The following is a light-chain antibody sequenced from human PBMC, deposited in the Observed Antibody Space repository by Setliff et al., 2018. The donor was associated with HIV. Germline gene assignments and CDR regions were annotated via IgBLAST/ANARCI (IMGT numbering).Light chain of an antibody. V-gene: IGLV2-23*02. CDR3: CAYVGSYV. CDR2: EVS. J-gene: IGLJ1*01. Sequence: QSALAQPASVSGSPGQSITIPCTGTSSDVGSFKLVSWYQQYPGKAPRVLIYEVSKRPSGISGRFSGSVSGNTASLKISGLQSEDEADYYCCAYVGSYVFGTGTKVTVL. CDR1: SSDVGSFKL.